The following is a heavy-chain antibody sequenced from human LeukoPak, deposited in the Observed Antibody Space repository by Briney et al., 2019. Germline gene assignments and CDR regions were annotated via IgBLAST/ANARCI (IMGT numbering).Heavy chain of an antibody. CDR2: IWYDVSNK. V-gene: IGHV3-33*01. J-gene: IGHJ4*02. Sequence: PGSSLRLSWAPDAFTFSSSGTRWVRQAPGNGLEWVAVIWYDVSNKYYADSVKGRFTISRDNSKNTLYLQMNSVRAEDTAVYNCARDREQCFDYWGQGTLVTVSS. D-gene: IGHD6-19*01. CDR3: ARDREQCFDY. CDR1: AFTFSSSG.